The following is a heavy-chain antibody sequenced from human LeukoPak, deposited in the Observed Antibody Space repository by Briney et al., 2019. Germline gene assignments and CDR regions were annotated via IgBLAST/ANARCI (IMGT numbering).Heavy chain of an antibody. J-gene: IGHJ6*02. V-gene: IGHV4-59*08. D-gene: IGHD2-2*02. CDR2: IYYSGST. Sequence: SETLSLTCTVSGGPISSYYGSWIRQPPGKGLEWIGYIYYSGSTNYNPSLKSRVTISVDTSKNQFSLKLSSVTAADTAVYYCARLVVVPAAIGYYYYYGMDVWGQGTTVTVSS. CDR3: ARLVVVPAAIGYYYYYGMDV. CDR1: GGPISSYY.